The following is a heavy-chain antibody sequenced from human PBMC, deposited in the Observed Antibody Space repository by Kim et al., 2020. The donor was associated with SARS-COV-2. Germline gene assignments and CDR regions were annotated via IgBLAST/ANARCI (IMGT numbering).Heavy chain of an antibody. D-gene: IGHD2-21*02. CDR3: AKDKVVVVTATSGGCDY. Sequence: GKGRFTMSRDNSKNTLYLQRNSLRAEDTAVDYCAKDKVVVVTATSGGCDYWGQGTLVTVSS. V-gene: IGHV3-23*01. J-gene: IGHJ4*02.